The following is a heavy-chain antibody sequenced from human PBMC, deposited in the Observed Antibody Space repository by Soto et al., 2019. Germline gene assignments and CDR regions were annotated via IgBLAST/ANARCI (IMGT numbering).Heavy chain of an antibody. CDR3: ARDGEMATILDY. CDR2: ISGSGSST. J-gene: IGHJ4*02. V-gene: IGHV3-23*01. Sequence: GGSLRLSCAASGFNFNSYAMSWVRQAPGKGLEWVSAISGSGSSTYYADSVKGRFTISRDSSENTLYLQMNSVRAEDTAVYYCARDGEMATILDYWGQGALVTVSS. CDR1: GFNFNSYA. D-gene: IGHD5-12*01.